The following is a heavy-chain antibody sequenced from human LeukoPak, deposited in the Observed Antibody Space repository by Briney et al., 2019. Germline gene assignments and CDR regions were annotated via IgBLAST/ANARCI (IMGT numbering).Heavy chain of an antibody. V-gene: IGHV4-30-2*01. Sequence: NPSQTLSLTCTVSGGSISSGGYYWSWIRQHPGKGLEWIGYIYHSGSTYYNPSLKSRVTISVDRSKNQFSLKLSSVTAADTAVYYCARDWSGLIDYWGQGTLVTVSS. CDR2: IYHSGST. J-gene: IGHJ4*02. CDR3: ARDWSGLIDY. D-gene: IGHD3-3*01. CDR1: GGSISSGGYY.